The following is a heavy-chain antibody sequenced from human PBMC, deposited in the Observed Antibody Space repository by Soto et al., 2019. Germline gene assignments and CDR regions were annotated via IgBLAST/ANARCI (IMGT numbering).Heavy chain of an antibody. CDR2: IWYDGSNK. D-gene: IGHD1-1*01. V-gene: IGHV3-33*01. J-gene: IGHJ4*02. Sequence: QVQLVESGGGVVQPGRSLRLSCAASGFTFSSYGMHWVRQAPGKGLEWVAVIWYDGSNKYYADSVKGRFTISRDNSKNTLYLQMNSLRAEDMAVYYCARGVDGYNFPFDYWGQGTLVTVSS. CDR1: GFTFSSYG. CDR3: ARGVDGYNFPFDY.